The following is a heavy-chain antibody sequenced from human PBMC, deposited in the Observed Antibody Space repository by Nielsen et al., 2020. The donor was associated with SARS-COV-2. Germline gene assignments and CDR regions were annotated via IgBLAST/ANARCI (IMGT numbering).Heavy chain of an antibody. J-gene: IGHJ6*02. D-gene: IGHD3-3*01. CDR3: ARDWAPLEWDGMDV. V-gene: IGHV3-33*01. CDR2: IWYDGSNK. CDR1: GFTFSSYG. Sequence: GESLKISCAASGFTFSSYGMHWVRQAPGKGLEWVAVIWYDGSNKYYADSVKGRFTISRDNSKNTLYLQMNSLRAEDTAVYYCARDWAPLEWDGMDVWGQGTTVTVSS.